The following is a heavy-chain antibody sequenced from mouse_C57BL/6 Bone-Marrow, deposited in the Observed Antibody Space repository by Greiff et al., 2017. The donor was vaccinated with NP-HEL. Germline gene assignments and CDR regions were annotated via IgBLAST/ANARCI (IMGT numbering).Heavy chain of an antibody. Sequence: VQLQQSGAELVKPGASVKLSCKASGYTFTSYWMHWVKQRPGQGLEWIGMIHPNSGSTNYNEKFKSKATLTVDKSSSTAYMQLSSLTSEDSAGYYCASTAVPWFAYWGQGTRVTGSA. CDR1: GYTFTSYW. J-gene: IGHJ3*01. CDR2: IHPNSGST. V-gene: IGHV1-64*01. CDR3: ASTAVPWFAY. D-gene: IGHD3-3*01.